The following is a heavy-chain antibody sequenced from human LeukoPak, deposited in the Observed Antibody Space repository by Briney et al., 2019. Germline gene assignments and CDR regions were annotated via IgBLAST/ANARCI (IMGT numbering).Heavy chain of an antibody. CDR3: ARGTHSSGQIKPSDY. Sequence: GASVKVSCKASGGTFSSYAIGWVRQAPGQGLEWMGGIIPIFGTANYAQKFQGRVTITADESTSTAYMELSSLRSEDTAVYYCARGTHSSGQIKPSDYWGQGTLVTVSS. CDR1: GGTFSSYA. V-gene: IGHV1-69*13. D-gene: IGHD6-19*01. CDR2: IIPIFGTA. J-gene: IGHJ4*02.